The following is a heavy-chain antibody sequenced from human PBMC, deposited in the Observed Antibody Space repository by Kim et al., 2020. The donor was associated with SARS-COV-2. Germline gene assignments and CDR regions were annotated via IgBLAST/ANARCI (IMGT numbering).Heavy chain of an antibody. CDR1: GYSISSGYY. D-gene: IGHD6-13*01. J-gene: IGHJ4*02. Sequence: SETLSLTCTVSGYSISSGYYWGWIRQPPGKGLEWIGSIYHSGSTYYNPSLKSRVTISVDTSKNQFSLKLSSVTAADTAVYYCAREVGVAAAEGYYFDYWGQGTLVTVSS. CDR3: AREVGVAAAEGYYFDY. V-gene: IGHV4-38-2*02. CDR2: IYHSGST.